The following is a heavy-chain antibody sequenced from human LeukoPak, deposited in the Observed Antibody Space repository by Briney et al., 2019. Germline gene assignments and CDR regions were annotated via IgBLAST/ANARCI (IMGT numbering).Heavy chain of an antibody. D-gene: IGHD3-22*01. J-gene: IGHJ4*02. CDR1: GGSFSGYY. CDR3: ARRYYDSSGYPHFDY. V-gene: IGHV4-34*01. Sequence: SETLSLTCAVYGGSFSGYYWSWIRQPPGKGLEWIGEINHSGSTNYNPSLKSRVTISVDTSKNRFSLKLSSVTAADTAVYYCARRYYDSSGYPHFDYWGQGTLVTVSS. CDR2: INHSGST.